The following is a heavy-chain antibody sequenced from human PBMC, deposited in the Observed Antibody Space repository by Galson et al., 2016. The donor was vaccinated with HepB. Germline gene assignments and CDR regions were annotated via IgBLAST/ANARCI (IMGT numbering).Heavy chain of an antibody. D-gene: IGHD5-24*01. V-gene: IGHV1-46*01. J-gene: IGHJ4*02. Sequence: VKVSCKAFGXTFILYSMVWVRQAPGQGLEWMGKISHIRGGTSSAQKFYDRVTMTTDTSTNTVYMDLTNLRSEDTAVYYCARGARFLHDLDFWGQGTLVTVSS. CDR3: ARGARFLHDLDF. CDR2: ISHIRGGT. CDR1: GXTFILYS.